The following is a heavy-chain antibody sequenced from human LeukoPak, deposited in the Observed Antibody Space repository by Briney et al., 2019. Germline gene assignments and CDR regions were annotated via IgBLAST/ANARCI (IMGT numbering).Heavy chain of an antibody. D-gene: IGHD3-22*01. Sequence: GGSLRLSCAASGFTFSNYAMSWVRQAPGKGLEPVSTISGSGGSTYYADSVKGRFTISRDNSKNTLFLQMNSLRAEDTAVYYCAKGSSRYYDSSAYYYYNWGQGTLVTVSS. V-gene: IGHV3-23*01. CDR3: AKGSSRYYDSSAYYYYN. J-gene: IGHJ4*02. CDR2: ISGSGGST. CDR1: GFTFSNYA.